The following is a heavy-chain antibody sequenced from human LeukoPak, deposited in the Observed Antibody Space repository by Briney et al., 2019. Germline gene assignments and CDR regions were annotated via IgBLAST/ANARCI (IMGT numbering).Heavy chain of an antibody. V-gene: IGHV3-64*02. D-gene: IGHD3-16*02. CDR3: ARGRGDISARPFFGCR. CDR2: ISRNGETT. J-gene: IGHJ4*02. CDR1: GFTFTTFS. Sequence: GGSLRLSCAASGFTFTTFSMHWVRQAPGKGLEYVSGISRNGETTYYGESVKGRFTISRDNSKDTVYLQMGSLRSEDSGVYYCARGRGDISARPFFGCRGGRGSLVTVSS.